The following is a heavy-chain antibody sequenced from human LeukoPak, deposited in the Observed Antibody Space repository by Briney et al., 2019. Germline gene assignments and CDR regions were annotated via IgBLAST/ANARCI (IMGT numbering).Heavy chain of an antibody. D-gene: IGHD5-18*01. J-gene: IGHJ6*03. CDR2: IYYSGST. V-gene: IGHV4-59*01. Sequence: SETLSLTCTVSGCSISSYYWSWIRQPPGKGLEWIGYIYYSGSTNYNPSLKSRVTISVDTSKTHFSLQLSSMTAADTAVYYCASASVDTAMVTGPYYYYYMDVWGKGTTVTVSS. CDR3: ASASVDTAMVTGPYYYYYMDV. CDR1: GCSISSYY.